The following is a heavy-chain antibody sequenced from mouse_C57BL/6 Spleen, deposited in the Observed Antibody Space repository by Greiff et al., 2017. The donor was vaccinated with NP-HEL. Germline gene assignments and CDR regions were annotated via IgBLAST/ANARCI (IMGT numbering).Heavy chain of an antibody. V-gene: IGHV7-1*01. CDR2: SRNKANDYTT. J-gene: IGHJ1*03. CDR1: GFTFSDFY. D-gene: IGHD1-1*01. Sequence: EVKVVESGGGLVQSGRSLRLSCATSGFTFSDFYMEWVRQAPGKGLEWIAASRNKANDYTTEYSASVKGRFIVSRDTSQSILYLQMNALRAEDTAIYYCARDAPGEFYYYGSYWYFDVWGTGTTVTVSS. CDR3: ARDAPGEFYYYGSYWYFDV.